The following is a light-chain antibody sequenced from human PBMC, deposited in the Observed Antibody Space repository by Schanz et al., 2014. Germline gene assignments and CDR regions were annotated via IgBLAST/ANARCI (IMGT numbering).Light chain of an antibody. Sequence: QSALTQPASVSGSPGQSITISCTGTSSDVGGYNFVSWYQQHPGKAPKLIIFDVSKRPSGVPNRFFGSKSGNTASLTISGLQTEDEADYYCSSYAGSNNLGVFGTGTKLTVL. J-gene: IGLJ1*01. V-gene: IGLV2-8*01. CDR3: SSYAGSNNLGV. CDR2: DVS. CDR1: SSDVGGYNF.